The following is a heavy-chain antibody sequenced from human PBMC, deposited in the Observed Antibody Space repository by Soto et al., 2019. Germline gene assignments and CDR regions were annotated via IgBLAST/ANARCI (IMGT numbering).Heavy chain of an antibody. CDR2: IIPISGTA. CDR1: GGTFSSYA. J-gene: IGHJ6*02. CDR3: ARSQGSSTSLEIYYYYYYGMDV. Sequence: QVQLVQSGAEVKKPGSSVKVSCKASGGTFSSYAISWVRQAPGQGLEWMGRIIPISGTANYAQKFQGRVTITADEPKSTAYMELSSLRSEDTAVYYCARSQGSSTSLEIYYYYYYGMDVWGQGTTVTVPS. D-gene: IGHD2-2*01. V-gene: IGHV1-69*18.